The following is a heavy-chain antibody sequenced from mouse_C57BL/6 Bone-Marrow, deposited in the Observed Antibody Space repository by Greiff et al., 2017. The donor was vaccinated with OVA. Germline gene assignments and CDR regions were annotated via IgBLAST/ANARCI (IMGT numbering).Heavy chain of an antibody. J-gene: IGHJ2*01. Sequence: VQLQESGPELVKPGASVKISCKASGYEFSSSWMNWVKQRPGKGLEWIGRIYPGDGDTNYNGKFKGKATLTADKSSSTAYMHLSSLTSEDSAVYFCARSGLYDYDEYYFDYWRQGTTLTVSS. D-gene: IGHD1-1*01. CDR1: GYEFSSSW. CDR2: IYPGDGDT. V-gene: IGHV1-82*01. CDR3: ARSGLYDYDEYYFDY.